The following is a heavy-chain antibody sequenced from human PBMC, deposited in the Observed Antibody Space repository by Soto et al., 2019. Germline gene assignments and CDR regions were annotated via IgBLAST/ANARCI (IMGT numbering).Heavy chain of an antibody. CDR3: ARGSWFGEKYYYYYGMDV. CDR1: GGSFSGYY. CDR2: INHSGGT. Sequence: SETLSLTCAVYGGSFSGYYWSWIRQPPGKGLEWIGEINHSGGTNYNPSLKSRVTISVDTSKNQFSLKLSSVTAADTAVYYCARGSWFGEKYYYYYGMDVWGQGTTVTVSS. D-gene: IGHD3-10*01. J-gene: IGHJ6*02. V-gene: IGHV4-34*01.